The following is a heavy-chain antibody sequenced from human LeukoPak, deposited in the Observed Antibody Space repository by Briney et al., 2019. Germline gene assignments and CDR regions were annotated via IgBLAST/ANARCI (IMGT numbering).Heavy chain of an antibody. Sequence: GGSLRLSCAASGFTFSRYNMNWVRQAPGKGLEWVSSISRTGNYIYYADSVKGRFTISRDNAQNSLFLQMNSLRVEDTAVYYCARVLETDCSGGSCYSGLDCWGQGTLVTASS. CDR3: ARVLETDCSGGSCYSGLDC. V-gene: IGHV3-21*01. J-gene: IGHJ4*02. D-gene: IGHD2-15*01. CDR2: ISRTGNYI. CDR1: GFTFSRYN.